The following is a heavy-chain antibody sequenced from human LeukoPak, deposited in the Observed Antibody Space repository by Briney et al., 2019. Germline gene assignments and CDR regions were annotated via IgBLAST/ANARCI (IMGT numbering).Heavy chain of an antibody. V-gene: IGHV1-18*01. D-gene: IGHD3-3*01. J-gene: IGHJ4*02. CDR1: GYTFTSYG. Sequence: ASVKVSYKASGYTFTSYGISWVRQAPGQGLEWMGWISAYNGNTNYAQKLQGRVTMTTDTSTSTAYMELRSLRSDDTAVYYCASSEDYDFWSGYYTFDYWGQGTLVTVSP. CDR3: ASSEDYDFWSGYYTFDY. CDR2: ISAYNGNT.